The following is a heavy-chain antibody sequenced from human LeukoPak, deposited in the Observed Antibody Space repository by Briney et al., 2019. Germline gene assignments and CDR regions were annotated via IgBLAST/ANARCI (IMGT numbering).Heavy chain of an antibody. Sequence: GGSLRLSCAASGFTFSSYAMHWVRQAPGKGLEWVSYISSSSTIYYADSVKGRFTISRDNAKNSLYLQMNSLRAEDTAVYYCARSGYSYGYYFDYWGQGTLVTVSS. J-gene: IGHJ4*02. CDR3: ARSGYSYGYYFDY. V-gene: IGHV3-48*01. CDR1: GFTFSSYA. CDR2: ISSSSTI. D-gene: IGHD5-18*01.